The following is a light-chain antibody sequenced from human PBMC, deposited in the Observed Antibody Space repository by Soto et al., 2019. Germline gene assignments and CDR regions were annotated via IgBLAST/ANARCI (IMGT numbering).Light chain of an antibody. J-gene: IGKJ2*01. CDR1: QSISSW. CDR3: QQYNDYYS. V-gene: IGKV1-5*01. CDR2: DAS. Sequence: DIQMTQSHSTLSASVGDRVTITCRASQSISSWLAWYQQKPGKAPKLLIFDASSLESGVPSRFSGSGSGTEFTLTISSLQPDDFATYYCQQYNDYYSFGQGTKLEIK.